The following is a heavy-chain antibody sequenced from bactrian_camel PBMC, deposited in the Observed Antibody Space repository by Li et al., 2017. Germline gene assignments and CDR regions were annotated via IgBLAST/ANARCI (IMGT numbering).Heavy chain of an antibody. CDR1: GFTY. D-gene: IGHD1*01. CDR2: IISSDGYP. V-gene: IGHV3S63*01. J-gene: IGHJ4*01. Sequence: HVQLVESGGGSVQAGGSLRLSCAVHGFTYMGWYRQAPGAECEMVSIISSDGYPYYADSVKGRFAVSRDNGNNTVNLMMNSLNPEDTAMYYCAANFGPYCSGPYLARRASFLGQGTRSPSP.